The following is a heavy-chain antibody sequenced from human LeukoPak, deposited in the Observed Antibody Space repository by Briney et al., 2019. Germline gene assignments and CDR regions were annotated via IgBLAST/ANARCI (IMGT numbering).Heavy chain of an antibody. J-gene: IGHJ5*02. V-gene: IGHV1-8*01. CDR1: GYPFTTYE. D-gene: IGHD1-14*01. CDR2: VHPDTGYA. Sequence: ASVKVSCKTSGYPFTTYEINWVRQAAGQGLEWMGWVHPDTGYADYAQKFQGRVTMTSDTTISTAYMELSSLRSDDTAVYFCARGPRNDPWGQGTLVTVSS. CDR3: ARGPRNDP.